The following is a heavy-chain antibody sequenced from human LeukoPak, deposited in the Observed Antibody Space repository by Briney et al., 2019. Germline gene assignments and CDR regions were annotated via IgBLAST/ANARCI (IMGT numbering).Heavy chain of an antibody. V-gene: IGHV3-66*01. CDR1: GFTFSSYG. D-gene: IGHD4-17*01. J-gene: IGHJ4*02. Sequence: GGSLRLSCVASGFTFSSYGMHWVRQAPGKGLEWVSVIYSGGSTYYADSVKGRFTISRDNSKNTLYLQMNSLRAEDTAVYYCARDLTTVTTRRWDDYWGQGTLVTVSS. CDR3: ARDLTTVTTRRWDDY. CDR2: IYSGGST.